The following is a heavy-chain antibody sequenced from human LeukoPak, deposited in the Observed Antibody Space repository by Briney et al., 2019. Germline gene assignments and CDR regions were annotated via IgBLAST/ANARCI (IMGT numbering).Heavy chain of an antibody. V-gene: IGHV4-61*02. D-gene: IGHD3-10*01. CDR2: IYTSGST. J-gene: IGHJ4*02. CDR1: GGSISSGSYY. Sequence: KPSQTLSLTCTVSGGSISSGSYYWSWIRQPAGKGLEWIGRIYTSGSTNYNPSLKSRVTISVDMSKSQFSLKLTSVTAADTAVYYCAREGRGISDCWGQGTLVTVSS. CDR3: AREGRGISDC.